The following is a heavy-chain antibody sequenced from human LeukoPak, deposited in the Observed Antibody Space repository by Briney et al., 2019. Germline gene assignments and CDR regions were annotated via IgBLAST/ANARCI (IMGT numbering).Heavy chain of an antibody. J-gene: IGHJ4*02. V-gene: IGHV3-30*02. Sequence: GGSLRLSCAASGFTFSSYGMHWVRQAPGKGLEWVAFIRYDGSNKYYADSVKGRFTISRDNSKNTLYLQMNSLRAEDTAVYYCAKEGRRMGKAQYSSGWEPDYWGQGTLVTVSS. CDR3: AKEGRRMGKAQYSSGWEPDY. CDR1: GFTFSSYG. D-gene: IGHD6-19*01. CDR2: IRYDGSNK.